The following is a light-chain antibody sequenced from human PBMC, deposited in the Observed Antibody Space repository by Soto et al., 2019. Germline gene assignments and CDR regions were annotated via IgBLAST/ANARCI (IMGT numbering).Light chain of an antibody. Sequence: DIQVTQSLSSLSASVGCRLTITCRASQSISSYLNWYQQKPGKAPKLLIYAASSLQSGVPSRFSGSGSGTDFTLTINSLQTEDFATYYCQQSYSAPRTFGQGTKVDIK. CDR3: QQSYSAPRT. CDR2: AAS. CDR1: QSISSY. J-gene: IGKJ1*01. V-gene: IGKV1-39*01.